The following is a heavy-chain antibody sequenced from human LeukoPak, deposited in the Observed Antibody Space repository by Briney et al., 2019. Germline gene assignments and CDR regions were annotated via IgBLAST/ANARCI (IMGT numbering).Heavy chain of an antibody. D-gene: IGHD3-10*01. J-gene: IGHJ1*01. V-gene: IGHV3-74*01. CDR3: ARVSGLGMNEYYQH. CDR1: GLSFADSW. CDR2: INNDGSDT. Sequence: GGSLRLSCAASGLSFADSWMHWVRQAPGKGLVWASRINNDGSDTRYADPVRGRFTISRDNAKNTLYLQMNSLRAEDTAVYYCARVSGLGMNEYYQHWGQGTLVTVPS.